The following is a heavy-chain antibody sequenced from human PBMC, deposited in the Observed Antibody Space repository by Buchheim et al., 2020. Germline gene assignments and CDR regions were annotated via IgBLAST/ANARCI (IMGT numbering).Heavy chain of an antibody. D-gene: IGHD2-21*02. V-gene: IGHV3-30*18. CDR3: AKDARYCGGDCYWRYFDL. CDR1: GFTFSSYG. J-gene: IGHJ2*01. Sequence: VQLLESGGGLVQPGGSLRLSCAASGFTFSSYGMHWVRQAPGKGLEWVAVISYDGSNKYYADSVKGRFTIPRDNSKNTLYLQMNSLRAEDTAVYYCAKDARYCGGDCYWRYFDLWGRGTL. CDR2: ISYDGSNK.